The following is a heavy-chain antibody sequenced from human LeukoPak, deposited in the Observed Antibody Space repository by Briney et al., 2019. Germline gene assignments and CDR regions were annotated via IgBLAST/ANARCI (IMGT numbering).Heavy chain of an antibody. CDR3: ARVVVVAARAGWFDP. Sequence: PSETLSLTCTVSGGSISSYYWSWIRQPPGKGLEWTGYIYYSGSTNYNPSLKSRVTISVDTSKNQFSLKLSSVTAADTAVYYCARVVVVAARAGWFDPWGQGTLVTVS. D-gene: IGHD2-15*01. CDR1: GGSISSYY. J-gene: IGHJ5*02. V-gene: IGHV4-59*01. CDR2: IYYSGST.